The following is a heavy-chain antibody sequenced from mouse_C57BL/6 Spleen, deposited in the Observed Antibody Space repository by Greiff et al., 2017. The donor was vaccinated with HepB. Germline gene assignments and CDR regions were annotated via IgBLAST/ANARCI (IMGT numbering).Heavy chain of an antibody. CDR3: TREDDYDDWYFDV. V-gene: IGHV5-9-1*02. CDR2: ISSGGDYI. CDR1: GFTFSSYA. Sequence: EVMLVESGEGLVKPGGSLKLSCAASGFTFSSYAMSWVRQTPEKRLEWVAYISSGGDYIYYADTVKGRFTISRDNARNTLYLQMSSLKSEDTAMYYCTREDDYDDWYFDVWGTGTTVTVSS. D-gene: IGHD2-4*01. J-gene: IGHJ1*03.